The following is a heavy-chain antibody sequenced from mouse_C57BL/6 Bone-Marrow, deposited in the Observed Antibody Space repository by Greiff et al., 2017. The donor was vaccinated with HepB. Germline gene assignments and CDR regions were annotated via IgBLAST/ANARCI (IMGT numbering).Heavy chain of an antibody. CDR2: IHPNSGST. CDR3: AGLQRWAWFAY. CDR1: GYTFTSYW. D-gene: IGHD6-1*01. V-gene: IGHV1-64*01. J-gene: IGHJ3*01. Sequence: VQLQQPGAELVKPGASVKLSCKASGYTFTSYWMHWVKQRPGQGLEWIGMIHPNSGSTNYNEKFKSKATLTVDKSSSTAYMQLSSLTSEDSAVYYCAGLQRWAWFAYWGQGTLFTVSA.